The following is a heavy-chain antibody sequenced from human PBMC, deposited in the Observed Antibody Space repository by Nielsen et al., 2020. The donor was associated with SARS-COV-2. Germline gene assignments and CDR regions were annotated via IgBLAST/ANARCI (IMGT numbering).Heavy chain of an antibody. Sequence: APVKVSCKASGYTFTGYYMHWVRQAPGQGLEWMGRINPNSGDTNYAQKFQGRVTMTRDTSTSTAYMELRSLRSDDTAVYYCARDEWERSAFDIWGQGTMVTVSS. CDR3: ARDEWERSAFDI. V-gene: IGHV1-2*06. J-gene: IGHJ3*02. CDR1: GYTFTGYY. D-gene: IGHD1-26*01. CDR2: INPNSGDT.